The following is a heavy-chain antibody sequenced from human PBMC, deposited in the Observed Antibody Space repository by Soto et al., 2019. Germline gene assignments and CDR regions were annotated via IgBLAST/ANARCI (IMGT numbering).Heavy chain of an antibody. Sequence: TSETLSLTCSVSDDSINSDKYYWGWIRQPPGKGLEWIGSIYYRGNAYYNPSLQTRVTISLDKSKSQFSLELNSVTAADSAVYFCARLEGLATISYYFDFWGPGALVTVSS. J-gene: IGHJ4*02. V-gene: IGHV4-39*01. D-gene: IGHD3-9*01. CDR3: ARLEGLATISYYFDF. CDR2: IYYRGNA. CDR1: DDSINSDKYY.